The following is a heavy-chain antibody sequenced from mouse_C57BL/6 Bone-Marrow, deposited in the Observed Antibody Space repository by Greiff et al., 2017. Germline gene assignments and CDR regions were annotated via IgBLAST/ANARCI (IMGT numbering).Heavy chain of an antibody. D-gene: IGHD2-4*01. CDR3: AGDYDYSYYAMDY. J-gene: IGHJ4*01. CDR2: IYPRSGNT. V-gene: IGHV1-81*01. Sequence: QVQLQQSGAELARPGASVKLSCKASGYTFTSYGISWVKQRTGQGLEWIGEIYPRSGNTYSNEKFKGKATLTADKSSSTAYMELRSLTSEDSAVYFCAGDYDYSYYAMDYWGQGTSVTVSS. CDR1: GYTFTSYG.